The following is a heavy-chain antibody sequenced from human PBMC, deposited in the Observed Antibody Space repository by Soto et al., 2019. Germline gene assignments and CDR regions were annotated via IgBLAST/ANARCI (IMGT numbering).Heavy chain of an antibody. CDR1: GFTLSGSA. Sequence: GGSLRLSCAASGFTLSGSAMHWVRQASGKGLEWVGRIRSKANSYATAYAASVKGRFTISRDNSKNTLYLQMNSLRAEDTAVYYCANLGHYDSSGYYLVSDYWGQGTLVTVSS. CDR3: ANLGHYDSSGYYLVSDY. D-gene: IGHD3-22*01. J-gene: IGHJ4*02. CDR2: IRSKANSYAT. V-gene: IGHV3-73*01.